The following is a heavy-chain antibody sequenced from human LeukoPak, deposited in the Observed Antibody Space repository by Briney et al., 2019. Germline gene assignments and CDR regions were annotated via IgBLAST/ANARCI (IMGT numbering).Heavy chain of an antibody. Sequence: PGRSLRLSCAASGFTFSSYAMHWVRQAPGKGLEWVAVISYDGSNKYYADSVKGRFTISRDNSKNTLYLQMNSLRAEDTAVYYCATPSLGQWLYYFDYWGQGTLVTVPS. J-gene: IGHJ4*02. CDR3: ATPSLGQWLYYFDY. D-gene: IGHD6-19*01. CDR2: ISYDGSNK. V-gene: IGHV3-30*04. CDR1: GFTFSSYA.